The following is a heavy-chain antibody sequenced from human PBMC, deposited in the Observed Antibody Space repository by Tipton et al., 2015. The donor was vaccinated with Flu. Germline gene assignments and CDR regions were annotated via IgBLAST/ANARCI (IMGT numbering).Heavy chain of an antibody. CDR1: GYTFTSYG. Sequence: QLVQSGAEVKKPGASVKVSCKASGYTFTSYGISWVRQAPGQGLEWMGWISAYNGNTNYAQKLQGRVTMTTDTSTSTAYMELRSPRSDDTAVYYCARDSYVYCSGGSCHRDYYYGMDVWGQGTTVTVSS. CDR3: ARDSYVYCSGGSCHRDYYYGMDV. V-gene: IGHV1-18*01. CDR2: ISAYNGNT. J-gene: IGHJ6*02. D-gene: IGHD2-15*01.